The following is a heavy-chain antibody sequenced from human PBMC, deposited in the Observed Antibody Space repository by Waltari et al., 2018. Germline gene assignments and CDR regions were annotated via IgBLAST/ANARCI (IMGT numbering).Heavy chain of an antibody. D-gene: IGHD3-10*01. CDR3: ARSSGSGRMYNWFDP. Sequence: QVQLVQSGAEVKKPGASVKVSCKASGYTFTGYYINWVRTAPGQGLEWMGWINPNSGGTNYAQKFQGRVTMTRDTSISIAYMELSRLRSDDTAVYYCARSSGSGRMYNWFDPWGQGTLVTVSS. V-gene: IGHV1-2*02. CDR2: INPNSGGT. CDR1: GYTFTGYY. J-gene: IGHJ5*02.